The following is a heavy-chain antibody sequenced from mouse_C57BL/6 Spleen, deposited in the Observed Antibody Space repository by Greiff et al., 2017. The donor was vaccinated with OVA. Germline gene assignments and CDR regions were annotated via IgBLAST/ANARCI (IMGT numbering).Heavy chain of an antibody. V-gene: IGHV1-85*01. J-gene: IGHJ1*03. D-gene: IGHD2-2*01. CDR2: IYPRDGST. CDR1: GYTFTSYD. CDR3: SRFYYGYPYWYFYV. Sequence: QVQLQQSGPELVKPGASVKLSCKASGYTFTSYDINWVKQRTGQGLEWIGGIYPRDGSTKYNEKFKGKATLTVDTSSSTAYMELHSLTSEDSAVYFCSRFYYGYPYWYFYVWGTGTTVTVSS.